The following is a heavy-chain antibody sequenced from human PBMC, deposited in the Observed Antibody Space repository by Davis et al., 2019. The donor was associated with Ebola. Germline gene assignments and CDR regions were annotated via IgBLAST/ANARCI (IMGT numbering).Heavy chain of an antibody. J-gene: IGHJ5*02. CDR2: TSHHPDYT. CDR3: ARRSSSSWPRINWFDP. Sequence: MPGGSLRLSCAVYGGSFTDYFWSWIRQPPGKGLEWIGETSHHPDYTNYSPSFGGRVTISVDTSKNQFSLKLSSVTAADTAVYYCARRSSSSWPRINWFDPWGQGTLVTVSS. CDR1: GGSFTDYF. V-gene: IGHV4-34*01. D-gene: IGHD6-13*01.